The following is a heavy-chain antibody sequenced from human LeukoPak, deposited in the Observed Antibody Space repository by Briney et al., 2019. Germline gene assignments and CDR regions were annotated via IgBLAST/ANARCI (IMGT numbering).Heavy chain of an antibody. D-gene: IGHD3-22*01. CDR1: GFTFSSYS. J-gene: IGHJ4*02. V-gene: IGHV3-21*01. CDR2: ISSSSSYI. Sequence: GGPLRLSCAASGFTFSSYSMNWVRQAPGKGLEWDTSISSSSSYIYYADSVKGRFTISRDNAKNSLYLQMNSLRAEDTAVYYCARDQRGYYDSSGYHHFDYWGQGTLVTVSS. CDR3: ARDQRGYYDSSGYHHFDY.